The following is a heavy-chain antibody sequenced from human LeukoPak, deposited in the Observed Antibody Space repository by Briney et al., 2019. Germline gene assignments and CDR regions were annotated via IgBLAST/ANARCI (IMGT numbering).Heavy chain of an antibody. CDR3: ATLVSTRYYFDY. Sequence: PSETLSLTCTVSGYSISSGYYWGWIRQPPGKGLEWIGSIYHSGSTYYNPSLKSRVTISVDTSKNQFSLRLTSVTAADTAVYFCATLVSTRYYFDYWGQGTLVTVSS. CDR1: GYSISSGYY. CDR2: IYHSGST. D-gene: IGHD5/OR15-5a*01. V-gene: IGHV4-38-2*02. J-gene: IGHJ4*02.